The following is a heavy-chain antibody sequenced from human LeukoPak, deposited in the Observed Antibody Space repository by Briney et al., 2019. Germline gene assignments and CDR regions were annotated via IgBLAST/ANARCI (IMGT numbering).Heavy chain of an antibody. Sequence: ASVKVSCKASGYTFTSYYMHWVRQAPGQGLEGMGIINPSGGSTSYAQKFQGRVTMTRDMSTSTVYMELSSLRSEDTAVYYCARVSGGNPYYFDYWGQGTLVTVSS. J-gene: IGHJ4*02. CDR2: INPSGGST. V-gene: IGHV1-46*01. CDR1: GYTFTSYY. D-gene: IGHD2-15*01. CDR3: ARVSGGNPYYFDY.